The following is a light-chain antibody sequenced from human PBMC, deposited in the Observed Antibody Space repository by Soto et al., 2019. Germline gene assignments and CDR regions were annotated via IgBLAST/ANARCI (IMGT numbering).Light chain of an antibody. CDR3: QQRSNWPRPLT. J-gene: IGKJ4*01. Sequence: EIVLTQSPATLSLSPGERATLSCRASQSVSSYLAWYQQKPGQAPRLLIYDASNRATGIPARFSGSGSGTDFTLTISSLEPEEFAVYYCQQRSNWPRPLTFGGGTKVDIK. CDR2: DAS. CDR1: QSVSSY. V-gene: IGKV3-11*01.